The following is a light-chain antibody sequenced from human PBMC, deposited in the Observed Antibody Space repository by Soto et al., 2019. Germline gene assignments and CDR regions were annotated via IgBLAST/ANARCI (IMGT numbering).Light chain of an antibody. CDR1: QGLTSNF. CDR2: GAS. CDR3: QQYVTAPRT. J-gene: IGKJ1*01. Sequence: IVLTQSPGTLSLSPGERATLSCRASQGLTSNFLAWYQQKPGQAPSLLIYGASNRATGVPDRFSGGGSGTDFTLTISRLEPEDFAVYFCQQYVTAPRTFGQGTKVEIK. V-gene: IGKV3-20*01.